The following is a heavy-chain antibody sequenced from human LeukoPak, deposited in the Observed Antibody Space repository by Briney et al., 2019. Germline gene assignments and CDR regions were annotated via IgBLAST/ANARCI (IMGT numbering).Heavy chain of an antibody. CDR2: ISSGSTYT. CDR1: GLTFTDHY. Sequence: GGSLRLSCAASGLTFTDHYMSWIRQAPGKGLEWVSYISSGSTYTNYADSVKGRSTISRENDKNSLYMQMNRMRAEETAVYYSARDRPYSENHVGDYWAQGTLLTLSS. V-gene: IGHV3-11*05. D-gene: IGHD1-26*01. J-gene: IGHJ4*02. CDR3: ARDRPYSENHVGDY.